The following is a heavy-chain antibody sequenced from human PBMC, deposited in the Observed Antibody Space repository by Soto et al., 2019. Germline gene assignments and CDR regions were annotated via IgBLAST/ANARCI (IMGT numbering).Heavy chain of an antibody. CDR3: AKGSVRGVIFAFDI. D-gene: IGHD3-10*01. CDR1: GGSFSGYY. CDR2: INHSGSS. Sequence: PSETLSLTCAVYGGSFSGYYWSWIRQPPGKGLEWIGEINHSGSSNYNPSLKSRVTISVDTSKNQFSLKLSSVTAADTAVYYCAKGSVRGVIFAFDIWGQGTMVTV. J-gene: IGHJ3*02. V-gene: IGHV4-34*01.